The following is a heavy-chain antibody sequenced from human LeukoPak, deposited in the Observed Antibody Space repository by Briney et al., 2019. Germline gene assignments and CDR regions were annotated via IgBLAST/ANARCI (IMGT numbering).Heavy chain of an antibody. Sequence: SVKVSCKASGGTFSSYAISWVRQAPGQGLEWMGGIILIFGTANYAQKFQGRVTIATDESTSTAYMELSSLRSEDTAVYYCASYHYDFWSRGYYYMDVWGKGTTVTVSS. D-gene: IGHD3-3*01. CDR2: IILIFGTA. CDR3: ASYHYDFWSRGYYYMDV. J-gene: IGHJ6*03. CDR1: GGTFSSYA. V-gene: IGHV1-69*05.